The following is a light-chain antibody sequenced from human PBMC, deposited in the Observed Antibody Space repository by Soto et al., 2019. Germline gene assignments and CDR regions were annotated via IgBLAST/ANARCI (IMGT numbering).Light chain of an antibody. Sequence: QSALTQPPSASGTPGQRVTISCSGSSSNIGSNTVNWYQQLPGTAPKLLIYSNNQRPSGVPDRFSGSKSGTSASLAISGLQSEDGADYYCAAWDDSLNGDVVFGGGTKVTVL. V-gene: IGLV1-44*01. CDR1: SSNIGSNT. CDR3: AAWDDSLNGDVV. CDR2: SNN. J-gene: IGLJ2*01.